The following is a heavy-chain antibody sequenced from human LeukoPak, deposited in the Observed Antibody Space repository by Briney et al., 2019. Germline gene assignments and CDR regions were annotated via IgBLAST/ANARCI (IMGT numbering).Heavy chain of an antibody. J-gene: IGHJ6*02. CDR2: IYPGDSDT. V-gene: IGHV5-51*01. D-gene: IGHD1-7*01. Sequence: AGSLKISCKGSGYRFTDYWIGWVRQMPGKGLEWMGIIYPGDSDTRYSPSFQGQVTISADKSINTAHLQWSSLKASDTAMYYCARGAAGTTPDYYYYFGLDVWGQGTTVRVSS. CDR3: ARGAAGTTPDYYYYFGLDV. CDR1: GYRFTDYW.